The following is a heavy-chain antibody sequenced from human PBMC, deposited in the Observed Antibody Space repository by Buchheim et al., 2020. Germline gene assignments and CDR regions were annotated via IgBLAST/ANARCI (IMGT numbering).Heavy chain of an antibody. CDR2: INPSGGST. V-gene: IGHV1-46*03. J-gene: IGHJ6*02. Sequence: QVQLVQSGAEVKKPGASVKVSCKASGYTFTSYYMHWVRQAPGQGLEWMGIINPSGGSTSYAQKFQGRVTMTRDTSMSTVYMELSSLRSEDTAVYYCARVTTYYDFWSGYYTDYYYGMDVWGQGTT. D-gene: IGHD3-3*01. CDR1: GYTFTSYY. CDR3: ARVTTYYDFWSGYYTDYYYGMDV.